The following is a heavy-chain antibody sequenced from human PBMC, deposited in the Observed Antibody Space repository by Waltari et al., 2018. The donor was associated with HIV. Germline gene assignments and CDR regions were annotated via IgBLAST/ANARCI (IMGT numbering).Heavy chain of an antibody. D-gene: IGHD2-21*02. CDR1: GFVFSDFY. CDR3: ASPGPYCGGDCYLD. J-gene: IGHJ4*02. V-gene: IGHV3-11*01. CDR2: IRSRGTTI. Sequence: QVQLVESGGGLVKPGGSLRLSCAASGFVFSDFYMSWFRQAPGKGLEWISDIRSRGTTIYYRDSVKGRFTISRDNAKNSLSLQMNSLRAEDTAVYYCASPGPYCGGDCYLDWGPGTLVTVSS.